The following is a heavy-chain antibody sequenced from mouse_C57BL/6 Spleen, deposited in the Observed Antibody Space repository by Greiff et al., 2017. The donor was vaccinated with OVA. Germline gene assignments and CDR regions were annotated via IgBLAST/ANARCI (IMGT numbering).Heavy chain of an antibody. V-gene: IGHV1-59*01. CDR3: AELTDDY. D-gene: IGHD4-1*01. J-gene: IGHJ2*01. Sequence: VQLQQPGAELVRPGTSVKLSCKASGYTFTSYWMHWVKQRPGQGLEWIGVIAPSDSYTNYNQKFKGKATLTEDTSSSTAYMQLSSLTSEDSAVYYCAELTDDYWGQGTTLTVSS. CDR2: IAPSDSYT. CDR1: GYTFTSYW.